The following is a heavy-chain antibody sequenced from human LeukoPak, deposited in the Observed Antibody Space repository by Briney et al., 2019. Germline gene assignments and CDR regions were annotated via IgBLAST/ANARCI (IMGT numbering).Heavy chain of an antibody. CDR2: IYYSGST. CDR3: ARSLRRLYWYFDL. Sequence: PSETLSLTCTVSGGSVSSGSYYWSWIRQPPGKGLEWIGYIYYSGSTNYNPSLKSRVTISVDTSKNQFSLKLSSVTAADTAVYYCARSLRRLYWYFDLWGRGTLVTVSS. V-gene: IGHV4-61*01. CDR1: GGSVSSGSYY. J-gene: IGHJ2*01. D-gene: IGHD4-17*01.